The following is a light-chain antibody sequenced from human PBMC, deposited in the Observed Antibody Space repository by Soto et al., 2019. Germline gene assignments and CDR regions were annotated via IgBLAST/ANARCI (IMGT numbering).Light chain of an antibody. V-gene: IGKV3-15*01. CDR1: ENLSRN. CDR2: GAS. CDR3: QQYDKWPHP. Sequence: EMILTQSPATLSVSPGERATLSCRASENLSRNVAWYQQQPGQAPRLLIHGASTRATGISARFSGSGSGTDFPLTISSLQSEDFAVYFCQQYDKWPHPFGQGTKLEIK. J-gene: IGKJ2*01.